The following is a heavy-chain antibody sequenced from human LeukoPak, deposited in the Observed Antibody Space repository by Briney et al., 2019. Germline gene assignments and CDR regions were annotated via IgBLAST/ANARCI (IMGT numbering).Heavy chain of an antibody. D-gene: IGHD3-10*01. CDR2: INPNSGGT. V-gene: IGHV1-2*02. J-gene: IGHJ4*02. Sequence: ASVKVSCKASGYTFTGYYMHWVRQSPGQGLEWMGWINPNSGGTNYAQKFQGRVTMTRDTSISTAYMELSRLRSDDTAVYYCARDQGPYYYGSGDYWGQGTLVTVSS. CDR3: ARDQGPYYYGSGDY. CDR1: GYTFTGYY.